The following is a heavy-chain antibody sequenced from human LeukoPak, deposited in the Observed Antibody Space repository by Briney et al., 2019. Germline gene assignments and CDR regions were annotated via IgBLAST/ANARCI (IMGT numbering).Heavy chain of an antibody. V-gene: IGHV1-2*02. CDR3: AREAYGSGNYYFEY. CDR1: GYSFTGNY. CDR2: INPNTGGT. J-gene: IGHJ4*02. Sequence: ASVKVSSKASGYSFTGNYIHWVRQPPGQGLEWMGWINPNTGGTNHEQKFQGRVTMTRDTSISTAYMELSGLISDDTAVYYCAREAYGSGNYYFEYWGQGTLVTVSS. D-gene: IGHD3-10*01.